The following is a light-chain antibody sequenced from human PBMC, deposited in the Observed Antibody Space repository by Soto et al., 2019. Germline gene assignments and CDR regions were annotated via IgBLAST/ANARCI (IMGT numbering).Light chain of an antibody. J-gene: IGLJ2*01. Sequence: QSALTQPASVSGSPGQSITISCTGTSSDVGGYNYVSWYQQHPGKAPKLMIYEVSNRPSEVSNRFSCSKSGNTASLTISGLQAEDEGNYYCSSYTSGSTLVVFGGGPKLTVL. CDR2: EVS. CDR3: SSYTSGSTLVV. V-gene: IGLV2-14*01. CDR1: SSDVGGYNY.